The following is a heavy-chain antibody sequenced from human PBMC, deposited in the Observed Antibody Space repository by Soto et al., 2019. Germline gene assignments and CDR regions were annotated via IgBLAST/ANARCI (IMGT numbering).Heavy chain of an antibody. CDR1: GFTFSSYA. CDR3: AKDHIPRYYYDSSGYYYYDY. V-gene: IGHV3-23*01. J-gene: IGHJ4*02. Sequence: EVQLLESGGGLVQPGGSLRLSCAASGFTFSSYAMSWVRQAPGKGREWVSAISGSGGSTYYADSVKGRFTISRDNSKNTLYLQMNSLRAEDTAVYYCAKDHIPRYYYDSSGYYYYDYWGQGTLVTVSS. D-gene: IGHD3-22*01. CDR2: ISGSGGST.